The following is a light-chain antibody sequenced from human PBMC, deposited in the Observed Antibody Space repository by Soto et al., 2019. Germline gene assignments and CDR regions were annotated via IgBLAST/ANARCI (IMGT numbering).Light chain of an antibody. Sequence: DIHMTQSPSSVSASVGYRFTITCRASQGISSWLAWYQRKPGKAPKLLIYAASSLQSGVPSRLRGSGYGTDFTITISSMKNEDFATYYCQQANSFTLTFGGGTKVDIK. V-gene: IGKV1-12*01. CDR1: QGISSW. CDR3: QQANSFTLT. CDR2: AAS. J-gene: IGKJ4*01.